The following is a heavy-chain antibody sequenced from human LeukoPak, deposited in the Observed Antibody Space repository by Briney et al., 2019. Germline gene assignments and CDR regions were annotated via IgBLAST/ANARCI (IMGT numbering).Heavy chain of an antibody. CDR2: FDPEDGET. CDR1: GYTLTELS. D-gene: IGHD3-3*01. V-gene: IGHV1-24*01. J-gene: IGHJ3*01. Sequence: ASVKVSCKVSGYTLTELSMHWVRQAPGKGLEWMGGFDPEDGETIYAQKFQGRVTMIRDMSTSTVYMEMSSLRSEDTAVYYCARAAPARTTIFGVVLDVFDLWGQGTMVIVSS. CDR3: ARAAPARTTIFGVVLDVFDL.